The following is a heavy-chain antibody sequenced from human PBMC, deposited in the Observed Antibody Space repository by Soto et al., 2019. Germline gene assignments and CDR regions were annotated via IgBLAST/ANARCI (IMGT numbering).Heavy chain of an antibody. CDR1: GYSFTSYW. CDR3: ARQVNPSYYYYGMDV. V-gene: IGHV5-51*01. CDR2: IYPGDSDT. Sequence: GESLKISCKGSGYSFTSYWIGWVRQMPGKGLEWMGIIYPGDSDTRYSPSFQGQVTISADKSISTVYLQWSSLKASDTAMYYCARQVNPSYYYYGMDVWGQGTTVTVSS. J-gene: IGHJ6*02. D-gene: IGHD2-21*01.